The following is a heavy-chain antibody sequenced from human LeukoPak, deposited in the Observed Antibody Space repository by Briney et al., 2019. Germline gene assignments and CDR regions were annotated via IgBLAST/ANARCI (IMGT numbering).Heavy chain of an antibody. V-gene: IGHV4-30-2*01. CDR3: ARGEGYCSSASCYLGS. J-gene: IGHJ5*01. Sequence: SETLSLTCAVSGGSISSGGYSWSWIRQPPGKGLEWIGYIYHSGSTYYNPSLKSRVTISVDRSKNQFSLKLSSVTAADTAVYYCARGEGYCSSASCYLGSWGQGTLVTVSS. D-gene: IGHD2-2*01. CDR1: GGSISSGGYS. CDR2: IYHSGST.